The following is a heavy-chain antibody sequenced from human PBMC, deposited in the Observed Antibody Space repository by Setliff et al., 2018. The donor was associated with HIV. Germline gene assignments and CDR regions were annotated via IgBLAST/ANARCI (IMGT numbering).Heavy chain of an antibody. J-gene: IGHJ4*02. CDR2: IRLDGSDK. V-gene: IGHV3-30*02. Sequence: GESLKISCAASGFTFRNYGMHWARQAPGKGLEWVAFIRLDGSDKFYADSVKGRFTISRDNSKNTLFLQMNSLRSEDTAVYYCAKEDQRVTSVDYWGQGTQVTVSS. D-gene: IGHD2-2*01. CDR1: GFTFRNYG. CDR3: AKEDQRVTSVDY.